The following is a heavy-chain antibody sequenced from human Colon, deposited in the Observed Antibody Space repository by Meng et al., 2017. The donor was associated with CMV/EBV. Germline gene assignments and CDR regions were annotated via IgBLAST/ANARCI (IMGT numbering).Heavy chain of an antibody. V-gene: IGHV3-23*05. D-gene: IGHD5-12*01. CDR3: AKMIFDIVPTKVLGYFDY. CDR1: GFTFGSFA. CDR2: IDGSNT. J-gene: IGHJ4*02. Sequence: ESLKISCAAAGFTFGSFAMSWVRQAPGKGLEWVSTIDGSNTYYADSVKGRFTISRDNSKNTLYLQMKSLRAEDTAVYYCAKMIFDIVPTKVLGYFDYWGQGTLVTVSS.